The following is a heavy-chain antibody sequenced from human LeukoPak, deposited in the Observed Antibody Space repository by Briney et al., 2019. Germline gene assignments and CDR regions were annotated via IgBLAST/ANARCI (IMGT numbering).Heavy chain of an antibody. CDR2: INHSGST. CDR3: AREADYVWGSYRSINFDY. V-gene: IGHV4-34*01. CDR1: GGSFSGYY. Sequence: SETLSLTCAVYGGSFSGYYWSWIRQPPGKGLEWIGEINHSGSTNYNPSLKSRVTISVDTSKNQFSLKLSSVTAADTAVYYCAREADYVWGSYRSINFDYWGQGTLVTVSS. D-gene: IGHD3-16*02. J-gene: IGHJ4*02.